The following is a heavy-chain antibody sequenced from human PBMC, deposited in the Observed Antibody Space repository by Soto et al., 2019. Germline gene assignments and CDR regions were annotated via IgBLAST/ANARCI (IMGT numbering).Heavy chain of an antibody. CDR3: ARDRDIVVVVAATPGDAFDI. CDR1: GFTFSSYS. CDR2: ISSSSSYI. D-gene: IGHD2-15*01. V-gene: IGHV3-21*01. Sequence: EVQLVESGGGLVKPGGSLRLSCAASGFTFSSYSMNWVRQAPGKGLEWVSSISSSSSYIYYADSVKGRFTISRDNAKNSLYLQMNSVRAEDTGVYYCARDRDIVVVVAATPGDAFDIWGQGTMVTGSS. J-gene: IGHJ3*02.